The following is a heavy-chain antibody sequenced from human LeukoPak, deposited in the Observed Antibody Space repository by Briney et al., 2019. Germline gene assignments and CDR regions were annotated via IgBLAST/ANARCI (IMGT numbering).Heavy chain of an antibody. CDR2: IYTSGST. D-gene: IGHD1-26*01. CDR3: ATLSYSGTFDS. V-gene: IGHV4-61*02. J-gene: IGHJ4*02. CDR1: GGSISSGSYY. Sequence: SETLSLTCTVSGGSISSGSYYWSWIRQPAGKGLEWIGRIYTSGSTNYNPSLKSRVTISVDTSKNQFSLKLSSVTAADTAVYFCATLSYSGTFDSWGQGTMVTVSS.